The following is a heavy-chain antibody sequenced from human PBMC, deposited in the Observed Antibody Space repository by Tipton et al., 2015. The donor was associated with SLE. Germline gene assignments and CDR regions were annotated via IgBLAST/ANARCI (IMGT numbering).Heavy chain of an antibody. D-gene: IGHD3-3*01. J-gene: IGHJ1*01. Sequence: RSLRLSCAASGFTFSTYAMHWVRQAPGRGLEWVAVIPSHGRNEYYADSVKGRFTVSRDNSKDTLYLQMNALRVEDTAIYYCARDANGDFWSGHYTAWCFQHWGQGTLVTVSS. CDR2: IPSHGRNE. CDR3: ARDANGDFWSGHYTAWCFQH. CDR1: GFTFSTYA. V-gene: IGHV3-30*04.